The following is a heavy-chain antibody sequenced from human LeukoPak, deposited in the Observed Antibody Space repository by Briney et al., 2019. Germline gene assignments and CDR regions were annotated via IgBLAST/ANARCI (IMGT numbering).Heavy chain of an antibody. CDR1: GYTFTGYY. CDR3: AAKGKMEWEVGLHY. V-gene: IGHV1-24*01. CDR2: FDTEDDET. D-gene: IGHD1-26*01. Sequence: ASVKVSCKASGYTFTGYYMHWVRQAPGKGLEWLGGFDTEDDETIYALNFQGRVTLTEDTSTDTAYMELTSLRSEDTAIYYCAAKGKMEWEVGLHYWGQGTLLIVSS. J-gene: IGHJ4*02.